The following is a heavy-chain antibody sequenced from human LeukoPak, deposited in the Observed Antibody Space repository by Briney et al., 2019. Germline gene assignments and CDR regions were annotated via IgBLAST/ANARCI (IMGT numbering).Heavy chain of an antibody. CDR2: ISWNSGSI. CDR1: GFTFDDYA. Sequence: KPGRSLRLSCAASGFTFDDYAMHWVRQAPGKGLEWVSGISWNSGSIGYADSVKGRFTISRDNAKNSLYLQMNSLRAEDTALYYCAKDAHYYDSSGYYCSWGQGTLVTVSS. CDR3: AKDAHYYDSSGYYCS. V-gene: IGHV3-9*01. J-gene: IGHJ5*02. D-gene: IGHD3-22*01.